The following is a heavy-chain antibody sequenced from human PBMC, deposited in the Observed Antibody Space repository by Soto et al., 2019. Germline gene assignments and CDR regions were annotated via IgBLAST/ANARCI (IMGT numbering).Heavy chain of an antibody. J-gene: IGHJ4*02. CDR2: VYHSGST. CDR1: GGSMRNYY. D-gene: IGHD6-6*01. V-gene: IGHV4-59*01. CDR3: TSSYSTSSSPDY. Sequence: SETLSLTCSVSGGSMRNYYWNWIRQPPGRGLEWIGYVYHSGSTNYNPSLKRRVSMSVDVPRNHFSLTLHSVTAADTAVYFCTSSYSTSSSPDYWGQGTLVTVSS.